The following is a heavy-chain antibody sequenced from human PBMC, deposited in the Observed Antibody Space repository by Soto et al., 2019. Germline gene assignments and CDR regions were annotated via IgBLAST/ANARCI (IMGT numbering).Heavy chain of an antibody. CDR1: GFTFSSYW. CDR3: ARGGFGELLYDYYYYGMDV. Sequence: GSLRLSCAASGFTFSSYWMSWVRQAPGKGLEWVANIKQDGSEKYYVDSVKGRFTISRDNAKNSLYLQMNSLRAEDTAVYYCARGGFGELLYDYYYYGMDVWGQGTTVTVSS. CDR2: IKQDGSEK. D-gene: IGHD3-10*01. J-gene: IGHJ6*02. V-gene: IGHV3-7*01.